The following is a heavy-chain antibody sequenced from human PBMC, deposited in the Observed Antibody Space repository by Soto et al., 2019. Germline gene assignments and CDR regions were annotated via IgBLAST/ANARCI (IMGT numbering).Heavy chain of an antibody. CDR1: GYTFTDYY. Sequence: ASVKVSCKASGYTFTDYYMHWVRQAPGQGLEWMGWINPNSGGTNYAQKFQGWVTMTRDTSISTAYMELSRLRSDDTAVYYCARDDYSSSSYGVVRPRYGIDVWGQGTTFTVSS. CDR2: INPNSGGT. D-gene: IGHD6-13*01. CDR3: ARDDYSSSSYGVVRPRYGIDV. V-gene: IGHV1-2*04. J-gene: IGHJ6*02.